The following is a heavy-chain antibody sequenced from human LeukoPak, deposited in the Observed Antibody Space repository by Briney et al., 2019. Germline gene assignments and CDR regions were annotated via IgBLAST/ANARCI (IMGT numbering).Heavy chain of an antibody. J-gene: IGHJ4*02. CDR3: ARHVVAVSFDY. D-gene: IGHD3-22*01. V-gene: IGHV3-21*01. CDR1: GFTFSTYS. Sequence: GGSLRLSCAASGFTFSTYSMNWVRQAPGKGLEWVSSITRSSSYIYYADSVKGRFTIARDNAKNSLYLQMNSLRADDTAVYYCARHVVAVSFDYWGRGTLVTVSS. CDR2: ITRSSSYI.